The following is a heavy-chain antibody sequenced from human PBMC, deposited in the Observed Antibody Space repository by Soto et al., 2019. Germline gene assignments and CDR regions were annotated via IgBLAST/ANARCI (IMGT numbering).Heavy chain of an antibody. D-gene: IGHD2-15*01. J-gene: IGHJ4*02. CDR1: GFTFITYA. V-gene: IGHV3-30-3*01. CDR2: ISYDGSSK. Sequence: WGSLRLSCAASGFTFITYAMHFFRHSPFKWLEWVTIISYDGSSKHYADSVKGRFTISRDNSKNTLYLQMNSLRVEDTAVYYCASPPGYCSGGNCPYFDYWGQGTLVTVSS. CDR3: ASPPGYCSGGNCPYFDY.